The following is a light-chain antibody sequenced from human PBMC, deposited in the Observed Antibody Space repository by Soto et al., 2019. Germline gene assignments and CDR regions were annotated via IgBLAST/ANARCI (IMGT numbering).Light chain of an antibody. CDR2: DAS. V-gene: IGKV3-11*01. J-gene: IGKJ5*01. CDR1: QSVSSY. CDR3: QQYGSSPT. Sequence: VWVQSPATLSLSKGERATLSCRASQSVSSYLAWYQQKPGQAPRLLIYDASNRATGIPARFSGSGSGTDFTLTITSLQSEDFGVYYCQQYGSSPTFGQGTRLEIK.